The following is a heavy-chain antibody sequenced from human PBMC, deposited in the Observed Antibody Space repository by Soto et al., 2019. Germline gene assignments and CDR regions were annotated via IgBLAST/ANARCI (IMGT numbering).Heavy chain of an antibody. CDR1: GYTFTSYY. CDR2: INPSGGST. CDR3: ARFLIFGVVSYYDMVF. D-gene: IGHD3-3*01. Sequence: ASVKVSCKASGYTFTSYYMHWVRQAPGQGLEWMGIINPSGGSTSYAQKFQGRVTMTRDTSTSTVYMELSSLRSEDTAVYYCARFLIFGVVSYYDMVFWGQATTVTV. V-gene: IGHV1-46*01. J-gene: IGHJ6*02.